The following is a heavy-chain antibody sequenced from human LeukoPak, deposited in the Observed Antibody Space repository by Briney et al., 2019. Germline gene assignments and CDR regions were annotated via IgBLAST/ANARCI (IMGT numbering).Heavy chain of an antibody. J-gene: IGHJ6*02. D-gene: IGHD4-23*01. V-gene: IGHV3-30-3*01. CDR1: GFTFSSYA. CDR2: ISYDGSNK. CDR3: AKDDAVVTPMFYYYYGMDV. Sequence: PGGSLRLSCAASGFTFSSYAMHWVRQAPGKGLEWVAVISYDGSNKYYADSVKGRFTISRDNSKNTLYLQMNSLRAEDTTVYYCAKDDAVVTPMFYYYYGMDVWGQGTTVTVSS.